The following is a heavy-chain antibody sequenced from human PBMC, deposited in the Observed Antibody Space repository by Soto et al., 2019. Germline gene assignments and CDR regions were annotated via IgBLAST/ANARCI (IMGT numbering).Heavy chain of an antibody. CDR2: IKQDESEK. D-gene: IGHD6-19*01. CDR1: GLTFTDYW. CDR3: ATFMTVTGPGWGRASEY. J-gene: IGHJ4*02. V-gene: IGHV3-7*03. Sequence: GGSLRLSCVTYGLTFTDYWMSWVRQAPGKGLEWVANIKQDESEKNYLDSVKGRFTISRDNAKNSLCLQMNSLRAEDTAVYYCATFMTVTGPGWGRASEYWGQGTRVTVSS.